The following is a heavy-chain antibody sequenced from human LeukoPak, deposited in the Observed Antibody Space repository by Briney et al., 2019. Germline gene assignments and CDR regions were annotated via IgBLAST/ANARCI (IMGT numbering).Heavy chain of an antibody. CDR1: GFTFSDYT. D-gene: IGHD2-21*02. CDR3: AKEPAYCGGDCYFLLDY. V-gene: IGHV3-23*01. J-gene: IGHJ4*02. Sequence: GGSLRLSCAASGFTFSDYTLTWVRQAPGKGVEWVSAIPGSGGSTYYADSVKGRFTISRDNSKNTLYLQMNNLRAEDTAVYYCAKEPAYCGGDCYFLLDYWGQGTLVTVSS. CDR2: IPGSGGST.